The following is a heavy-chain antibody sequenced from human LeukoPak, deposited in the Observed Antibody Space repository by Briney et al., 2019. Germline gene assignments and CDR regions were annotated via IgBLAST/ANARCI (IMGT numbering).Heavy chain of an antibody. CDR1: GFTFSSYS. D-gene: IGHD2-2*02. J-gene: IGHJ6*02. Sequence: GGSLRLSCAASGFTFSSYSMSWVRQAPGKGLEWVSSISSSSSYIYYADSVKGRFTISRDNAKNSLYLQMDSLRAEDTAVYYCARELADIVVVLAAISYYYGMDVWGQGTTVTVSS. V-gene: IGHV3-21*01. CDR3: ARELADIVVVLAAISYYYGMDV. CDR2: ISSSSSYI.